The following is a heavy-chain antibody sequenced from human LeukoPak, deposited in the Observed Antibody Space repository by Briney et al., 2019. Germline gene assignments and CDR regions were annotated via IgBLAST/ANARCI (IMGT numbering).Heavy chain of an antibody. CDR2: IYSGGTT. D-gene: IGHD2-2*01. CDR1: GFTVGSNS. Sequence: GGSLRLSCAASGFTVGSNSLSWVRQAPGRGLEWVSVIYSGGTTYYADSVKGRFTISRDNSKNTLYLQMNSLRAEDTAVYYCGYCSTTSCYADFDYWGQGTLVTVSS. J-gene: IGHJ4*02. V-gene: IGHV3-66*01. CDR3: GYCSTTSCYADFDY.